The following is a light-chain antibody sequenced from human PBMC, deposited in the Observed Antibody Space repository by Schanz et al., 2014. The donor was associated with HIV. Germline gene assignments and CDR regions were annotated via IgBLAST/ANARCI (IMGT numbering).Light chain of an antibody. V-gene: IGLV1-44*01. Sequence: QSVLTQPPSASGTPGQRVTISCSGSGSDIRSNAVAWHRQLPGTAPKLLLYNSYHRPSGVPDRFSGSTSGTSASLVISGLQSEDEADYYCAAWDDSLNGWVFGGGTKLTVL. CDR3: AAWDDSLNGWV. CDR2: NSY. J-gene: IGLJ3*02. CDR1: GSDIRSNA.